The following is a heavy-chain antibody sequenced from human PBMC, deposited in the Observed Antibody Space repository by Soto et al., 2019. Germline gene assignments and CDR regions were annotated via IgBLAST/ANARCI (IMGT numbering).Heavy chain of an antibody. CDR1: GFTFSSYA. Sequence: QVQLVESGGGVVQPGRSLRLSCAASGFTFSSYAMHWVRQAPGKGLEWVAVISYDGSNKYYADSVKGRFTISRDNSKNTLYLQMNSLRAEDTAAYYCARDKYQPYWGQGTLVTVSS. CDR3: ARDKYQPY. J-gene: IGHJ4*02. CDR2: ISYDGSNK. V-gene: IGHV3-30-3*01. D-gene: IGHD2-2*01.